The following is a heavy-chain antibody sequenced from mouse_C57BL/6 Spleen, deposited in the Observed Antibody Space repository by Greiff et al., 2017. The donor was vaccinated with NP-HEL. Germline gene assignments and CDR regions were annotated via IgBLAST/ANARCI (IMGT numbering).Heavy chain of an antibody. V-gene: IGHV1-55*01. J-gene: IGHJ2*01. Sequence: QVQLQQPGAELVKPGASVKMSCKASGYTFTSYWITWVKQRPGQGLEWIGDIYPGSGSTNYNEKFKSKATLTVDTSSSTAYMQLSSLTSEDSAVYYCARSGYYGSSYASYYFDYWGQGTTLTVSS. CDR3: ARSGYYGSSYASYYFDY. D-gene: IGHD1-1*01. CDR1: GYTFTSYW. CDR2: IYPGSGST.